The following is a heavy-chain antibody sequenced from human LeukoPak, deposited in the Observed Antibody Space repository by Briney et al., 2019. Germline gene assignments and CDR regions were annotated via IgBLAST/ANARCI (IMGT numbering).Heavy chain of an antibody. CDR3: ARQSRYCGGDCYLSDAFDI. J-gene: IGHJ3*02. Sequence: GESLKISCQGSGSSFTSYWIGWVRQLPGKGLEWMGIIYPGDSDTRYSPSFQGQVTISADKSISTAYLQWSSLKASDTAMYYCARQSRYCGGDCYLSDAFDIWGQGTMVTVSS. CDR2: IYPGDSDT. D-gene: IGHD2-21*01. V-gene: IGHV5-51*01. CDR1: GSSFTSYW.